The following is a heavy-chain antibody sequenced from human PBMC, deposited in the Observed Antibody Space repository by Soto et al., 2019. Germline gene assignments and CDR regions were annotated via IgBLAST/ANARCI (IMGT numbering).Heavy chain of an antibody. D-gene: IGHD3-10*01. Sequence: QVQLVESGGGLVKPGGSLRLSCAASGLTFSDQYMTWIRQAPGKGLEWISYISSSAGTIYYADSVKGRFTISRDNAKNSLYLQMTNLRAEDTAVYYCASAPYVGSGTYYYYALEVWGQGTTVTVSS. CDR3: ASAPYVGSGTYYYYALEV. V-gene: IGHV3-11*01. J-gene: IGHJ6*02. CDR2: ISSSAGTI. CDR1: GLTFSDQY.